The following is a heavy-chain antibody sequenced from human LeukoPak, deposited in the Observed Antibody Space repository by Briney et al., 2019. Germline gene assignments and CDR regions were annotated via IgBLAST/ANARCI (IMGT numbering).Heavy chain of an antibody. V-gene: IGHV3-30*18. CDR3: AKGGWELQRHDY. CDR2: ISYDGSSK. D-gene: IGHD1-26*01. J-gene: IGHJ4*02. Sequence: PGGSLRLSCAASGFTVSSNYMTWVRQAPGKGLEWVAVISYDGSSKYYADSVKGRFTISRDNSKNTLYLQMNSLRAEDTAVYYCAKGGWELQRHDYWGQGTLVTVSS. CDR1: GFTVSSNY.